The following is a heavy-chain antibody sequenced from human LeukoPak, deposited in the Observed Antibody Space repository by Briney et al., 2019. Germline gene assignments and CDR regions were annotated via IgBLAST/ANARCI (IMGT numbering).Heavy chain of an antibody. Sequence: SETLSLTCAVSGGSISSSNYYWGWIRQPPGKGLEWIGSIYYSGSTYYNPSLKSRVTISVDTSKNQFSLKLSSVTAADTAVYYCARERRRTRAAGEYYFDYWGQGTLVTVSS. CDR3: ARERRRTRAAGEYYFDY. D-gene: IGHD6-13*01. J-gene: IGHJ4*02. V-gene: IGHV4-39*07. CDR1: GGSISSSNYY. CDR2: IYYSGST.